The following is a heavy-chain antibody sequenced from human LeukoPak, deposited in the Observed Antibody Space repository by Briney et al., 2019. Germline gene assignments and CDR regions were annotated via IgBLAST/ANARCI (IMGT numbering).Heavy chain of an antibody. Sequence: SETLSLTCTVSGYSISSGYYWGWIRQPPGKGLEWIGSIYHSGSTYYNPSLKSRVTISVDTSKNQFSLKLSSVTAADTAVYYCAREVRRDIVVVVAVRNWFDPWGQGALGTVSS. CDR1: GYSISSGYY. CDR2: IYHSGST. J-gene: IGHJ5*02. CDR3: AREVRRDIVVVVAVRNWFDP. V-gene: IGHV4-38-2*02. D-gene: IGHD2-15*01.